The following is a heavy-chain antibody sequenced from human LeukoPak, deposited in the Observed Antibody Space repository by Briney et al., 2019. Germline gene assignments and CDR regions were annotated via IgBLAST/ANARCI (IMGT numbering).Heavy chain of an antibody. D-gene: IGHD5-18*01. Sequence: ASVKVSCKASGYTFTSYAMNWVRQAPGQGLEWMGWINTNTGNPTYAQGFTGRFVFSLDTSVSTAYLQISSLKAEDTAVYYCARATTQIQLSRYYYYGMDVWGQGTTVTVSS. J-gene: IGHJ6*02. CDR1: GYTFTSYA. V-gene: IGHV7-4-1*02. CDR2: INTNTGNP. CDR3: ARATTQIQLSRYYYYGMDV.